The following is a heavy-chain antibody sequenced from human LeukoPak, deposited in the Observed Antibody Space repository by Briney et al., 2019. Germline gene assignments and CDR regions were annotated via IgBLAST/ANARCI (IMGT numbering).Heavy chain of an antibody. CDR1: GFTFSSYS. CDR2: ISSSSSYI. CDR3: ARVGIYGSGIRYYYMDV. Sequence: PGGSLRLSCAASGFTFSSYSMNWVRQAPGKGLEWVSSISSSSSYIYYADSVKGRFTISRDNAKNSLYLQMNSLRAEDTAVYYCARVGIYGSGIRYYYMDVWGKGTTVTVSS. D-gene: IGHD3-10*01. V-gene: IGHV3-21*01. J-gene: IGHJ6*03.